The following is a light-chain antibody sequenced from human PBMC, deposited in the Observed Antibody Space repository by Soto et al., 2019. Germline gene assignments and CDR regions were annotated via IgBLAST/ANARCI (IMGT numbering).Light chain of an antibody. V-gene: IGKV1-5*01. Sequence: GDRFTINCPASQSINCWLAWYKQKPGKAPKLLIYDAFSLESGIPSRFSDIGSSTEFTLTISSLQPDDFATYYCQQYTRYWTFGQGTKVEIK. J-gene: IGKJ1*01. CDR3: QQYTRYWT. CDR1: QSINCW. CDR2: DAF.